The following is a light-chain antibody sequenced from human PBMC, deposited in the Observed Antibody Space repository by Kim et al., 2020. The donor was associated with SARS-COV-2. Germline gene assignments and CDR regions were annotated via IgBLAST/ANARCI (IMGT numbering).Light chain of an antibody. CDR1: QSLLHSNGYNY. Sequence: PASISGRSSQSLLHSNGYNYLDWYVQKPGQSPQLLIYLVSKRASGVPDSFSGSGSGTDFTLRISRVEAEDVGVYYCMQALQTPLTFGGGTKVDIK. CDR2: LVS. J-gene: IGKJ4*01. CDR3: MQALQTPLT. V-gene: IGKV2-28*01.